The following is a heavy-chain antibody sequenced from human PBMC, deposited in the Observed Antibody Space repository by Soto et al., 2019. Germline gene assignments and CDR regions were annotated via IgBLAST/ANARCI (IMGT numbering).Heavy chain of an antibody. CDR2: IYYSGST. J-gene: IGHJ4*02. D-gene: IGHD3-22*01. V-gene: IGHV4-30-4*01. CDR3: ARANDSSGYPDY. CDR1: GGSISSGDYY. Sequence: PWETLSLTCTVSGGSISSGDYYWSWIRQPPGKGLEWIGYIYYSGSTYYNPSLKSRVTISVDTSKNQFSLRLSSVTAADTAVYYCARANDSSGYPDYWGQGTLVTVSS.